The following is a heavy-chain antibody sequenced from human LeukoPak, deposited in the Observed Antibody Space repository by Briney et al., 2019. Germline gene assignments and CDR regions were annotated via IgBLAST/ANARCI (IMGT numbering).Heavy chain of an antibody. CDR1: GGSIGSSRYS. J-gene: IGHJ5*02. CDR3: ARGGNYDFWSGYQRFDP. V-gene: IGHV4-39*07. D-gene: IGHD3-3*01. Sequence: SETLSLTCTVSGGSIGSSRYSWGWIRQTPGKGLEWIGSIFYTGSTDYNPSLKSRITISQDTSKSQFSLKLRSVTAADTAVYYCARGGNYDFWSGYQRFDPWGQGTLVTVSS. CDR2: IFYTGST.